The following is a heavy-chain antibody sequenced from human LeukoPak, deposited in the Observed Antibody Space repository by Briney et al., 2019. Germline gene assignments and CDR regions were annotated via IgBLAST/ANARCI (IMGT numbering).Heavy chain of an antibody. CDR2: IWDDGSSK. CDR1: GFTFSSFG. V-gene: IGHV3-33*01. J-gene: IGHJ6*03. D-gene: IGHD4-11*01. Sequence: GRSLRLSFAASGFTFSSFGMHWVRQAQGKGLGWVALIWDDGSSKNYADSVKGRFTISRDNSKNTLYLQTDSLRVDDTAVYYCVRDRDYSAGFPYYYMDVWGTGTTVTVSS. CDR3: VRDRDYSAGFPYYYMDV.